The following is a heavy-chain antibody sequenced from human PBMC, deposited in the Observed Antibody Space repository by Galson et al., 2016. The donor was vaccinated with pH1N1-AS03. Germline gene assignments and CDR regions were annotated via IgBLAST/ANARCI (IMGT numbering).Heavy chain of an antibody. Sequence: SLRLSCAVSGFTFSDYWMTWVRQAPGKGLEWLANIAQGGSVQRYVDSVKGRFTISRDNAKNSLFLQMNSLRAEDTAVYYCASDPVGYQDPRDWSPANYYYGMADGGEGTT. D-gene: IGHD5-24*01. J-gene: IGHJ6*02. CDR3: ASDPVGYQDPRDWSPANYYYGMAD. CDR1: GFTFSDYW. CDR2: IAQGGSVQ. V-gene: IGHV3-7*03.